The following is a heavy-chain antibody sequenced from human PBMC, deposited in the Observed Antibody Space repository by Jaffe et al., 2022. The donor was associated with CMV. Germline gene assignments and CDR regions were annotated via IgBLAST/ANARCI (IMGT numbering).Heavy chain of an antibody. V-gene: IGHV4-34*01. CDR3: ARGPDLTIFGVVIIRRGWFDP. D-gene: IGHD3-3*01. CDR1: GGSFSGYY. Sequence: QVQLQQWGAGLLKPSETLSLTCAVYGGSFSGYYWSWIRQPPGKGLEWIGEINHSGSTNYNPSLKSRVTISVDTSKNQFSLKLSSVTAADTAVYYCARGPDLTIFGVVIIRRGWFDPWGQGTLVTVSS. J-gene: IGHJ5*02. CDR2: INHSGST.